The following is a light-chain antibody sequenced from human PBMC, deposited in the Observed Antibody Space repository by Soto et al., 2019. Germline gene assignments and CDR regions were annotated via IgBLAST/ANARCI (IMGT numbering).Light chain of an antibody. Sequence: EIVMTQSPATLSVSPGERATLSCRASQSVNIYLAWYQQKPGQAPRLLIFGASYRATGIPARFSGSGSGTEFNLTISSLQSEDFATYYCQQYNSYWLTFGGGTKVEIK. J-gene: IGKJ4*01. CDR3: QQYNSYWLT. V-gene: IGKV3D-15*01. CDR1: QSVNIY. CDR2: GAS.